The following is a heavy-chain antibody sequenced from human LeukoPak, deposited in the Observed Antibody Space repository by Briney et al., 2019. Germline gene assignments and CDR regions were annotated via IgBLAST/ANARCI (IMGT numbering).Heavy chain of an antibody. CDR2: IYFSGST. Sequence: PSETLSLTCIVSGGSISSYYWSWIRQPPGKGLEWFGYIYFSGSTNYNPSLKSRVTISVDTSRNQFSLQLSSVTAADTAVYYCARTSHPHGSSWLFDYWGQGTLVTVSS. D-gene: IGHD6-13*01. J-gene: IGHJ4*02. CDR1: GGSISSYY. CDR3: ARTSHPHGSSWLFDY. V-gene: IGHV4-59*01.